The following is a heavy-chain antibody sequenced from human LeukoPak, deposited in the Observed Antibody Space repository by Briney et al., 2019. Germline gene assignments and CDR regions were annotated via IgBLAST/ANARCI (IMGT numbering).Heavy chain of an antibody. CDR1: GYTFSGYD. Sequence: ASVKVSCKASGYTFSGYDISWVRQAPGQGLEWMGWISAYNGNTNYAQKFQGRVTMTTDTSTSTAYMDLRSLRSDDTAVYYCASSGRDGYNYRWGDFDYWGQGTLVTVSS. CDR2: ISAYNGNT. V-gene: IGHV1-18*01. J-gene: IGHJ4*02. D-gene: IGHD5-24*01. CDR3: ASSGRDGYNYRWGDFDY.